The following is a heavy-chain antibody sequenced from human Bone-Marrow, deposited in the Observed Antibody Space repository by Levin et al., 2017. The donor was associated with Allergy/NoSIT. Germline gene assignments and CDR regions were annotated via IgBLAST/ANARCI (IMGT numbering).Heavy chain of an antibody. CDR2: ISYSGDT. V-gene: IGHV4-30-4*01. D-gene: IGHD5-12*01. CDR1: GGSIRSGDYF. Sequence: SQTLSLTCTVSGGSIRSGDYFWRWVRQPPDKGLEWIGSISYSGDTYYNPSLKSRVSISVDTSKNQFSLRLSSVIAADTAVYYCASYSGHDSFDSWGQGTLVTVSS. CDR3: ASYSGHDSFDS. J-gene: IGHJ4*02.